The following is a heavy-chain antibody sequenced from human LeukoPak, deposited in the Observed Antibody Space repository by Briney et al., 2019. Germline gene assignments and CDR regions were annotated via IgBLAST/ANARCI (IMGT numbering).Heavy chain of an antibody. CDR3: ARYGDSYDILTGYYIYYFDY. V-gene: IGHV4-59*08. D-gene: IGHD3-9*01. J-gene: IGHJ4*02. CDR1: GGSISSYY. Sequence: SETLSLTCTVSGGSISSYYWSWIRQPPGKGLEWIGYIYYSGSTNYNPSLKSRVTISVDTSKNQFSLKLSSVTAADTAVYYCARYGDSYDILTGYYIYYFDYWGQGTLVTVSS. CDR2: IYYSGST.